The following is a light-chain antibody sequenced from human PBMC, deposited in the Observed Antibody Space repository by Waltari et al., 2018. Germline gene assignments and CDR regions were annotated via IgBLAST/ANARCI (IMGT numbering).Light chain of an antibody. J-gene: IGLJ2*01. V-gene: IGLV3-10*01. Sequence: SYEWTQPPSVSVSPGQTARITCSGDAFAKKYASWYQKKPGQAPVLILYEDTKRPPEIPERFSGSISGTMATLTISGAQVEDEAVYYCYSTDSNSNYGVFGGGTKLTVL. CDR3: YSTDSNSNYGV. CDR1: AFAKKY. CDR2: EDT.